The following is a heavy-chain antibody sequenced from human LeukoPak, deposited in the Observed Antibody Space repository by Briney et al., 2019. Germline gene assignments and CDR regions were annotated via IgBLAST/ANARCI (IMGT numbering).Heavy chain of an antibody. J-gene: IGHJ3*02. Sequence: GGSLRLSCAASGFTVSSNYMSWVRQAPGKGLEWVSVIYSGGSTYYADSVKGRFTISRDNSKNTLYLQMNSLRAEDTAGYYCASYYDSRDAFDIWGQGTMVTVSS. V-gene: IGHV3-53*01. CDR1: GFTVSSNY. CDR2: IYSGGST. CDR3: ASYYDSRDAFDI. D-gene: IGHD3-22*01.